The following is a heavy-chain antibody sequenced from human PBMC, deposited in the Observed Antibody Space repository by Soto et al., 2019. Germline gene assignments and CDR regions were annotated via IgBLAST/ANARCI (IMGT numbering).Heavy chain of an antibody. J-gene: IGHJ6*02. D-gene: IGHD3-22*01. V-gene: IGHV4-30-4*08. CDR1: GGSFSGYY. CDR3: ARDRRYYYDSSGYFKHGMDV. Sequence: LSLTCAVYGGSFSGYYWSWIRQPPGKGLEWIGYIYYSGSTYYNPSLKSRVTISVDTSKNQFSLKLSSVTAADTAVYYCARDRRYYYDSSGYFKHGMDVWGQGATVTVSS. CDR2: IYYSGST.